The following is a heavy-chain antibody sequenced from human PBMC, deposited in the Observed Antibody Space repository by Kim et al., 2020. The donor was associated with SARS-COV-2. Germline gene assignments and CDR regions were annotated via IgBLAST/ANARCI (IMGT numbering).Heavy chain of an antibody. CDR3: ARDGIEYNWNHNWFDP. Sequence: GGSLRLSCAASGFTFSSYGMHWVRQAPGKGLEWVAVIWYDGSNKYYADSVKGRFTISRDNSKNTLYLQMNSLRAEDTAVYYCARDGIEYNWNHNWFDPWGQGTLVTVSS. D-gene: IGHD1-20*01. J-gene: IGHJ5*02. CDR1: GFTFSSYG. CDR2: IWYDGSNK. V-gene: IGHV3-33*01.